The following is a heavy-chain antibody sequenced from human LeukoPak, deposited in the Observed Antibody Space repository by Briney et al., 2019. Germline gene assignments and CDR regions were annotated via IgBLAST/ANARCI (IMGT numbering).Heavy chain of an antibody. V-gene: IGHV4-61*02. CDR3: AGNYYGSGSYYSEDRY. J-gene: IGHJ4*02. Sequence: SETLSLTCTVSGGSISSGSYYWSWIRQPAGKGLGGIGRIYTSGSTNYNPSLKSRVTISVDTSKNQFSLKLSSVTAADTAVYYCAGNYYGSGSYYSEDRYWGQGTLVTVSS. D-gene: IGHD3-10*01. CDR2: IYTSGST. CDR1: GGSISSGSYY.